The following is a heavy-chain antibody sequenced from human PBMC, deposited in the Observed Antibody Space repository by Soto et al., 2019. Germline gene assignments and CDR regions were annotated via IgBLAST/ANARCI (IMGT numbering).Heavy chain of an antibody. V-gene: IGHV4-31*03. D-gene: IGHD4-17*01. CDR2: ISSSGKT. CDR1: GDSIDNTVFF. J-gene: IGHJ5*02. Sequence: QVHLQESGPGLVKPSQTLSLTCSVSGDSIDNTVFFWNWIRQHPEKGLEWIGYISSSGKTYYNPSLKSRVTLSRDTSRNKSSLNLTSVTAADTAVYFCARHLSGDYPNSNWFDPWGQGTLVTVSS. CDR3: ARHLSGDYPNSNWFDP.